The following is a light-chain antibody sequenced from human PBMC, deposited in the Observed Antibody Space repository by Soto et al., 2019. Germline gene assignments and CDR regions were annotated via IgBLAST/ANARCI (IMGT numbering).Light chain of an antibody. CDR2: WAS. CDR3: QQYNNWPHT. V-gene: IGKV4-1*01. Sequence: DIVMAQSPDSLAVSLGERATINCKSSRSLLSTPDNKYYLGWYQRKPGQPPRLLIYWASTRELGVPDRFSGSGSGTDYTLTISSVQAEDVAVYYCQQYNNWPHTFGGGTKVEIK. J-gene: IGKJ4*01. CDR1: RSLLSTPDNKYY.